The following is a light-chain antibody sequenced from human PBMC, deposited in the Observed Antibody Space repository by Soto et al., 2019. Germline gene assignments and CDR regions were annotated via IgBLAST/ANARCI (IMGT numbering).Light chain of an antibody. CDR1: SSHIETHF. CDR2: AND. J-gene: IGLJ2*01. Sequence: QSVLTQPTSASGTPGQRVIISCSGSSSHIETHFVYWYQQLPGTAPNILIYANDQRPSGVPDRFSGSNSGTSASLAISELRSEDEADYYCAIWDDSLRVFGGGTKLTVL. CDR3: AIWDDSLRV. V-gene: IGLV1-47*01.